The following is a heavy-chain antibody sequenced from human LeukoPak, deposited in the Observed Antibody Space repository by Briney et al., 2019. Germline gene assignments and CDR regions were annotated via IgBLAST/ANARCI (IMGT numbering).Heavy chain of an antibody. Sequence: SETPSLTCSVSGGSVSNYYWSWIRQPPGKGLEWIGYVYYSGSTNYNPSLKSRVTISVDTSKNQFSLKLSSVTAADTAVYYCARVGTYGSGSYLSWLDYWGQGTLVTVSS. CDR1: GGSVSNYY. CDR3: ARVGTYGSGSYLSWLDY. J-gene: IGHJ4*02. D-gene: IGHD3-10*01. CDR2: VYYSGST. V-gene: IGHV4-59*02.